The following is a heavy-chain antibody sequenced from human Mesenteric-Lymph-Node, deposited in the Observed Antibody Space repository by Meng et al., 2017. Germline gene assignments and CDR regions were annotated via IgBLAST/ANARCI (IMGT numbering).Heavy chain of an antibody. J-gene: IGHJ3*01. CDR3: ARDYKTLDAFDV. D-gene: IGHD1-1*01. CDR2: IYSGGST. Sequence: GGSLRLSCAASGFTVSSNYMSWVRQAPGKGLEWVSVIYSGGSTYYADSVKGRFTISRDYSKNTLYLQMNSLTAEDTALYYCARDYKTLDAFDVWGQGTMVTVSS. V-gene: IGHV3-53*01. CDR1: GFTVSSNY.